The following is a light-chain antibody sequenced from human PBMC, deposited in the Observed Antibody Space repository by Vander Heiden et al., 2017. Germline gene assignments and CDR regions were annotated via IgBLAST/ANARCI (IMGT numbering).Light chain of an antibody. Sequence: QSALTQPASVSGSPGPSMTISCTGTSSDGGTNDLGSLYQEHAGKAPKLMIYEVSKRPSGVSSRFSGSKSGNTASLTISGLQAEDEADYYCCSYAGSSTFVVFGGGTKLTVL. V-gene: IGLV2-23*02. J-gene: IGLJ2*01. CDR3: CSYAGSSTFVV. CDR1: SSDGGTNDL. CDR2: EVS.